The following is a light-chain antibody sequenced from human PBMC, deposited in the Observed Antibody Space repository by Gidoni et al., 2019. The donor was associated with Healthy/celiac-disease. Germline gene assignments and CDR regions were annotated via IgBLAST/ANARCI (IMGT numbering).Light chain of an antibody. CDR1: QSVLYSSNNKTY. V-gene: IGKV4-1*01. J-gene: IGKJ2*01. CDR3: QQYYSTSYT. Sequence: DIVMTQSPDSLAVSLGAMATINCKSSQSVLYSSNNKTYLAWYQQKPGQPPKLLIYWASTRESGVPDRFSGSVSGTDFTLTISSLQAEDVAVYYCQQYYSTSYTFXPXTKLEIK. CDR2: WAS.